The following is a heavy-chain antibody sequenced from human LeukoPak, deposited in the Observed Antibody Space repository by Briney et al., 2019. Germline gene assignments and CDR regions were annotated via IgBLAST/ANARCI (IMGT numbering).Heavy chain of an antibody. Sequence: ASVKVFCKASGYTFSSYYMHWVRQAPGQGLEWMGVINPGDASTAYAQNFQGRVTMTRDTSTRTAYLDLSSLTSDDTAVYYCATWGSSSSPLPDMDVWGQGTTVTVSS. CDR2: INPGDAST. CDR3: ATWGSSSSPLPDMDV. V-gene: IGHV1-46*01. J-gene: IGHJ6*02. D-gene: IGHD6-13*01. CDR1: GYTFSSYY.